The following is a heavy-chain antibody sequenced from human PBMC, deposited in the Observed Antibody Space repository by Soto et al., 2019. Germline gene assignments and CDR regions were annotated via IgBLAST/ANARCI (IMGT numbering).Heavy chain of an antibody. CDR3: ARTARYSSGWYN. Sequence: QVQLVESGGGLVKPGGSLRLSCAASGFTFSDYYMSWIRQAPGKGLEWVSYISSSSSYTNYADSVKGRFTISRDNAKKSLYLQMKSLRAEDTAVYYCARTARYSSGWYNWGQGTLVTVSS. CDR2: ISSSSSYT. J-gene: IGHJ4*02. CDR1: GFTFSDYY. D-gene: IGHD6-19*01. V-gene: IGHV3-11*05.